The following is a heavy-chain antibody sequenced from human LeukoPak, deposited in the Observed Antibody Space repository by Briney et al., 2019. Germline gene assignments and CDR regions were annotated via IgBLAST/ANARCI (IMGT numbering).Heavy chain of an antibody. J-gene: IGHJ3*02. CDR2: IRCEASNK. CDR1: AFTFSSYG. D-gene: IGHD1-26*01. CDR3: PHIFPDTAWNSGSYHDAFDM. Sequence: GGSLTLVNAASAFTFSSYGMHLVRQAPGKGLEWVPFIRCEASNKYYADSVKGRFTISRDNSKNTLYLQMNSLRAEDTAVYYCPHIFPDTAWNSGSYHDAFDMSGQGTMVTVYS. V-gene: IGHV3-30*02.